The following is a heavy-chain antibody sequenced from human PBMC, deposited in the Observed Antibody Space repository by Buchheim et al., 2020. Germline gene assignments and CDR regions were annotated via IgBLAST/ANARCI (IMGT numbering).Heavy chain of an antibody. Sequence: EEQLVESGGGLAQPGRSLRLSCAASGFTFDDYAMYWVRQAPGKGLEWVSGISYNSGRTAYADSVKGRFTISRDDAKNSLYLQMNSLRPEDTALYFCAKDGLRFGELSSVMYGMDVWGQGTT. CDR2: ISYNSGRT. CDR3: AKDGLRFGELSSVMYGMDV. CDR1: GFTFDDYA. D-gene: IGHD3-16*02. J-gene: IGHJ6*02. V-gene: IGHV3-9*01.